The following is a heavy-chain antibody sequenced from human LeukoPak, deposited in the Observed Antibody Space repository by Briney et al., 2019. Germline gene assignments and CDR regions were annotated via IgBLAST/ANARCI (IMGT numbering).Heavy chain of an antibody. CDR2: ISSRSSTI. Sequence: GGSLRLSCAASGFTFSIYSMTWVRQAPGKGLEWVAYISSRSSTIYYTDSVRGRFTISRDNARNSLYLQMNSLRDEDTAVYYCARDGYDYNAGDYWGQGTLVTVSS. CDR1: GFTFSIYS. D-gene: IGHD5-12*01. J-gene: IGHJ4*02. CDR3: ARDGYDYNAGDY. V-gene: IGHV3-48*02.